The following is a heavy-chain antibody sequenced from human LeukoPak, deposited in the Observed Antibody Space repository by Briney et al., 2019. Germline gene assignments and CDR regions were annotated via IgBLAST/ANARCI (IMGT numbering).Heavy chain of an antibody. CDR2: INHSGST. V-gene: IGHV4-34*01. D-gene: IGHD3-16*01. Sequence: PSETLSLTCAVYGGSFSDYYWSWIRQPPGKGLEWIGEINHSGSTNYNPSLKSRVTISVDTSRSQFSLKLSSVTAADTAMYYCARGRTVWDYWGQGILVTVSS. CDR3: ARGRTVWDY. CDR1: GGSFSDYY. J-gene: IGHJ4*02.